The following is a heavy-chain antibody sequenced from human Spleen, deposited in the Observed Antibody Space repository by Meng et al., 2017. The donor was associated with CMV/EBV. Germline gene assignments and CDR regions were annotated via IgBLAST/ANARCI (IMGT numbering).Heavy chain of an antibody. CDR1: RYTSTRYY. V-gene: IGHV1-46*01. Sequence: KKSRYTSTRYYMHRVRQAHGQGLEWMGIINPNGGSTSYAKKFQGRVTMTRDTSTSTVYMELSSLRSEDTAVYYCARDYQRGGVSNYWGQGTLVTVSS. J-gene: IGHJ4*02. D-gene: IGHD2-8*02. CDR3: ARDYQRGGVSNY. CDR2: INPNGGST.